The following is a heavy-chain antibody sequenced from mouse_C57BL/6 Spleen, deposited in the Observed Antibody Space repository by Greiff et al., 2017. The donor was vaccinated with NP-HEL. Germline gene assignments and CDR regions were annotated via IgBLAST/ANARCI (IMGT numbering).Heavy chain of an antibody. Sequence: EVHLVESGGGLVQPKGSLKLSCAASGFSFNTYAMNWVRQAPGKGLEWVARIRSKSNNYATYYADSVKDRFTISRDDSESMLYLQMNNLKTEDAAMYYCVRLRLYYYAMDYWGQGTSVTVSS. CDR1: GFSFNTYA. V-gene: IGHV10-1*01. CDR3: VRLRLYYYAMDY. D-gene: IGHD1-1*02. J-gene: IGHJ4*01. CDR2: IRSKSNNYAT.